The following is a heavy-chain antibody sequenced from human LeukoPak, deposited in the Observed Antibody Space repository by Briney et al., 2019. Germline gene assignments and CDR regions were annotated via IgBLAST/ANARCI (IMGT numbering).Heavy chain of an antibody. D-gene: IGHD6-19*01. Sequence: SETLSLTCTVSGGSISSSSYYWGGLRQPPGKGLEWIGSIYYSGSTYYNPSLKSRVTISVDTSKNQFSLKLSSVTAADTAVYYCASSGWSGFDYWGQGTLVTVSS. CDR3: ASSGWSGFDY. CDR2: IYYSGST. V-gene: IGHV4-39*01. J-gene: IGHJ4*02. CDR1: GGSISSSSYY.